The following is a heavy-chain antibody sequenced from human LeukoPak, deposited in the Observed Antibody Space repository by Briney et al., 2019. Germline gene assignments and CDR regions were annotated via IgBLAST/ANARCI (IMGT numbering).Heavy chain of an antibody. CDR3: ASAPRGAAADH. D-gene: IGHD6-13*01. Sequence: GGSPRLSCAASGFTVSSNYMSWVRQAPGKGLEWVSVIYSGGSTYYADSVKGRFTISRDNSKNTLYLQMNSLRAEDTAVYYCASAPRGAAADHWGQGTLVTVSS. J-gene: IGHJ4*02. V-gene: IGHV3-53*01. CDR1: GFTVSSNY. CDR2: IYSGGST.